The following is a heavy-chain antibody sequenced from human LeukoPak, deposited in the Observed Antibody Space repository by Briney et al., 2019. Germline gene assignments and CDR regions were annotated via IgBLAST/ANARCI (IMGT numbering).Heavy chain of an antibody. V-gene: IGHV4-59*01. J-gene: IGHJ3*02. CDR3: ARGEFWSGYKDAFDI. D-gene: IGHD3-3*01. CDR2: IYYSGSA. CDR1: GGSISSYY. Sequence: SETLSLTCTVSGGSISSYYWSWIRQPPGKGLEWIGYIYYSGSANYNPSLKSRVTISVDASKNQFSLKLSSVTAADTAVYYCARGEFWSGYKDAFDIWGQGTMVTVSS.